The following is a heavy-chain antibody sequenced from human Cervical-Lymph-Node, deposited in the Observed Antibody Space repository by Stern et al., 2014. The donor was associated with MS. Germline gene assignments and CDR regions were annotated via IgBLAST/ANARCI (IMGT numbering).Heavy chain of an antibody. Sequence: EVQLVESGGGLVQPGGSLRLSCAASGFTFSTYWMHWVRQAPGKGLVWVSRINSDECSTTYAGSVKVRFSISRDNDKNTLYLQMNSLRAEDTAVYYCARGVMVAATYAYDIWGQGTMVTISS. CDR1: GFTFSTYW. V-gene: IGHV3-74*02. CDR3: ARGVMVAATYAYDI. D-gene: IGHD2-15*01. J-gene: IGHJ3*02. CDR2: INSDECST.